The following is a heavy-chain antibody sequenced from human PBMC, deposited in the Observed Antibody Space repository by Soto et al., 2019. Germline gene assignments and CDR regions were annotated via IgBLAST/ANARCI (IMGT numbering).Heavy chain of an antibody. CDR1: GYTFTSYG. V-gene: IGHV1-18*01. J-gene: IGHJ3*02. CDR3: ARVGLMVVTGSAFDI. CDR2: ISAYNGNT. Sequence: QVQLVQSGAEVKKPGASVKVSCKASGYTFTSYGISWVRQAPGQGLEWMGWISAYNGNTNYAQKLQGRVTMTTDTSTSTAYRELRSLRSDDTAVYYCARVGLMVVTGSAFDIWGQGTMVTVSS. D-gene: IGHD2-21*02.